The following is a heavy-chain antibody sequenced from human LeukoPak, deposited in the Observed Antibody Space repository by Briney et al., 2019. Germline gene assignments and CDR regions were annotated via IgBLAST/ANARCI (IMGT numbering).Heavy chain of an antibody. J-gene: IGHJ3*02. Sequence: GGSLRLSCAASGFTVGSNYMSWVRQAPGKGLEWVTVIYSDGTTYYADSVKGRFTISRDNSKNTLYLQMNSLGAEDTAVYYCARDSPYSDYLIGGAFNIWGQGTMVTVSS. CDR3: ARDSPYSDYLIGGAFNI. CDR1: GFTVGSNY. V-gene: IGHV3-53*01. CDR2: IYSDGTT. D-gene: IGHD4-11*01.